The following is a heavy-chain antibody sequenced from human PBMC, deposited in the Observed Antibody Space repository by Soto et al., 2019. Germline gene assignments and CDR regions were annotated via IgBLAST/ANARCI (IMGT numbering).Heavy chain of an antibody. CDR1: GFTFSSYW. CDR3: ARDLRVPAAHYSYYGMDV. CDR2: INSDGSST. D-gene: IGHD2-2*01. V-gene: IGHV3-74*01. Sequence: PGGSLRLSCAASGFTFSSYWMHWVRQAPGKGLVWVSRINSDGSSTSYADSVKGRFTISRDNAKNTLYLQMNSLRAEDTAVYYCARDLRVPAAHYSYYGMDVWGQGTTVTVSS. J-gene: IGHJ6*02.